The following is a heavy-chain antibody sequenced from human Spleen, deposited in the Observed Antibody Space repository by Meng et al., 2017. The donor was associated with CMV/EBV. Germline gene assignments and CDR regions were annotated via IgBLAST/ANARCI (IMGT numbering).Heavy chain of an antibody. D-gene: IGHD6-13*01. V-gene: IGHV4-34*01. CDR2: INHSGST. Sequence: ESLKISCAASGFTVSSNYMSWVRQAPGKGLEWIGEINHSGSTNYNPSLKSRVTISVDTSKNQFSLKLSSVTAADTAVYYCARGLVRTAAGQYYYYGMDVWGQGTTVTVSS. CDR1: GFTVSSNY. J-gene: IGHJ6*02. CDR3: ARGLVRTAAGQYYYYGMDV.